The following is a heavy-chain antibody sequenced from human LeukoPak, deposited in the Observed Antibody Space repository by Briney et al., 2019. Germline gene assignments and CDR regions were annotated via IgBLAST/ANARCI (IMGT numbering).Heavy chain of an antibody. V-gene: IGHV3-23*01. CDR1: GFTFSRYA. J-gene: IGHJ4*02. CDR2: ISGTNGNT. D-gene: IGHD6-19*01. Sequence: GGSLRLSCGASGFTFSRYAMSWVRQAPGKGLEWVSGISGTNGNTYYADSEKGRFTISRDNSKNTVYLQMNSLRAEDTALYYCAKDWEAVSGTPTAIDYWGRGTLVTVSS. CDR3: AKDWEAVSGTPTAIDY.